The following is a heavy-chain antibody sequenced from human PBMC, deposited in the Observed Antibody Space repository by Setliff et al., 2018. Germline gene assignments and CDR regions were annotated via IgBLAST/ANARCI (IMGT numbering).Heavy chain of an antibody. CDR3: ARAELLWFGGFDP. Sequence: SVKVSCKASGYTFTSYDINWVRQATGQGLEWMGWMNPNSGNTGYAQKFQGRVTMTRNTSISTAYMELSSLRSEDTAVYYCARAELLWFGGFDPWGQGTLVTVPQ. V-gene: IGHV1-8*02. CDR1: GYTFTSYD. J-gene: IGHJ5*02. D-gene: IGHD3-10*01. CDR2: MNPNSGNT.